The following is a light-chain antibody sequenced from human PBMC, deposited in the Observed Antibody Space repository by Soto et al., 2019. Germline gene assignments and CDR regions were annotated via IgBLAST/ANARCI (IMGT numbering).Light chain of an antibody. Sequence: DIQMTQSPSSLSASVGDRVTITCQASQDISNYLNWYQQKPGKAPKFLIYDGSTLESGVPARFSGSGSGTEFTLTISSLQPDDFGTYFCQQYDSYPWTFGQGTKVDI. J-gene: IGKJ1*01. V-gene: IGKV1-33*01. CDR2: DGS. CDR3: QQYDSYPWT. CDR1: QDISNY.